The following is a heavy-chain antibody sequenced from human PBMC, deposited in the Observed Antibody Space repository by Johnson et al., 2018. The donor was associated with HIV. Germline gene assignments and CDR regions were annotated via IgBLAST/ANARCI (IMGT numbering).Heavy chain of an antibody. D-gene: IGHD6-13*01. V-gene: IGHV3-30*04. Sequence: QVQLVESGGGVVRPGRSLRLSCAASGFTFSNYPMHWVRQAPGKGLEWVAVISYDGSNKYYADSVKGRFTISRDNPKNTVYLHMNNLRAEDTAVYYCARDLAYNSRWTGAFDIWGQGTMVTVSS. J-gene: IGHJ3*02. CDR3: ARDLAYNSRWTGAFDI. CDR1: GFTFSNYP. CDR2: ISYDGSNK.